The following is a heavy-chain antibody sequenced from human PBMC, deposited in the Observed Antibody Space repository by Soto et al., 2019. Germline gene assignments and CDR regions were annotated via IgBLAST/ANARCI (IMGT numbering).Heavy chain of an antibody. CDR2: ITTGSDYV. CDR1: GFTFSNFN. CDR3: AKAPAPDNF. V-gene: IGHV3-21*02. Sequence: EVQLVESGGGLVKPGGSLRLSCAASGFTFSNFNMNWVRQAPGKGLEWISSITTGSDYVYYADLVKGRFTISRDDAKNSLYLQMDSLSVEDTAVYYCAKAPAPDNFWGQGTLVTVSS. J-gene: IGHJ4*02.